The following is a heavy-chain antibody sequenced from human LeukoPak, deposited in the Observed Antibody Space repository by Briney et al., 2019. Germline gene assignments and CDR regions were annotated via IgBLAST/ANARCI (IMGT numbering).Heavy chain of an antibody. V-gene: IGHV1-69*04. CDR3: ARDPRSLMTTTTDTLDY. CDR1: GGTFSSYA. Sequence: SVKVSCKASGGTFSSYAISWVRQAPGQGLEWMGRIIPILGIANYAQKFQGRVTITADKSTSTAYMELSSLRSEDTAVYYCARDPRSLMTTTTDTLDYWGQGTLVTVSS. D-gene: IGHD3-16*01. CDR2: IIPILGIA. J-gene: IGHJ4*02.